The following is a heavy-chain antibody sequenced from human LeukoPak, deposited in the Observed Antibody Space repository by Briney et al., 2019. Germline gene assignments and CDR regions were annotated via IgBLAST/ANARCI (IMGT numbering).Heavy chain of an antibody. CDR3: ARAGALDSQQDV. CDR1: GYTFTGYY. J-gene: IGHJ6*02. D-gene: IGHD3-9*01. Sequence: ASVKVSCKASGYTFTGYYMHWVRQAPGQGLEWMGWINPNSGGTNYAQNFQGRVTMTRDTSISTAYMELSRLRSDDTAVYYCARAGALDSQQDVWGQGTTVTVSS. V-gene: IGHV1-2*02. CDR2: INPNSGGT.